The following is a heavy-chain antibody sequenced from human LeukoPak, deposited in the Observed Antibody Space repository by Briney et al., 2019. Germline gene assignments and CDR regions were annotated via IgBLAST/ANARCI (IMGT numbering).Heavy chain of an antibody. CDR1: GFTFSSYA. D-gene: IGHD3-9*01. Sequence: GGSLRLSCAASGFTFSSYAMSWVRQAPGKGLEWASAISGSGGSTYYADSVKGRFTISRDNSKNTLYLQMNSLRAEDTAVYYCAKNTYYDILTGHFDYWGQGTLVTVSS. CDR3: AKNTYYDILTGHFDY. V-gene: IGHV3-23*01. CDR2: ISGSGGST. J-gene: IGHJ4*02.